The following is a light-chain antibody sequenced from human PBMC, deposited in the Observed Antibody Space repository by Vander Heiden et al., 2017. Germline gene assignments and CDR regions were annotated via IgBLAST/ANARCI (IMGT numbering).Light chain of an antibody. CDR1: AWPKKY. CDR3: YSTDSSGNHRV. J-gene: IGLJ3*02. V-gene: IGLV3-10*01. CDR2: EDS. Sequence: SYELTQPPSVSVSPGQTARIPCSGDAWPKKYDYWYQQKSGQAPVLVIYEDSNRPSGIPERFSGASSGTRATLTIRGAQVEDEADYYCYSTDSSGNHRVFGGGTKLTVL.